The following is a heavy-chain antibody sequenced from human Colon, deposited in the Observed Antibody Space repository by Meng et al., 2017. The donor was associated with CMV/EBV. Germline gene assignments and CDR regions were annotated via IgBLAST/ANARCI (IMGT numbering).Heavy chain of an antibody. CDR3: AKIRKGGYCSGGSCFDT. J-gene: IGHJ5*02. Sequence: GSLRLSCAASGFAFSDYAMTWVRQAPGKGLEWVSFIRDSRYTNYGDPVKGRFTISRDNSKNTVFLQMSSLRADDTGIYFCAKIRKGGYCSGGSCFDTWGQGTQVTVSS. D-gene: IGHD2-8*02. CDR2: IRDSRYT. CDR1: GFAFSDYA. V-gene: IGHV3-23*01.